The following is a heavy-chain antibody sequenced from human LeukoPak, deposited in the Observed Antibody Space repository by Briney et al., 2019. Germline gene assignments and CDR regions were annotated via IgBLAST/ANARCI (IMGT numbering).Heavy chain of an antibody. CDR3: ARGDCSGGSCYYDY. CDR2: IGTAGDT. J-gene: IGHJ4*02. CDR1: GFTFSSYD. Sequence: GGSLGLSCAASGFTFSSYDMHWVRHATGKGLEWVSAIGTAGDTYYPGSVKGRFTISRENAKNSLYLQMNSLRAGDTAVYYCARGDCSGGSCYYDYWGQGTLVTVSS. D-gene: IGHD2-15*01. V-gene: IGHV3-13*01.